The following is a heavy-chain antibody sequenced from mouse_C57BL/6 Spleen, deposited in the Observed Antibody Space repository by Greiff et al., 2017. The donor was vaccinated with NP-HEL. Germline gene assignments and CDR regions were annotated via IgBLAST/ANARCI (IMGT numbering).Heavy chain of an antibody. D-gene: IGHD1-1*01. CDR3: TRIYYYGNWFAY. Sequence: EVQLQQSGTVLARPGASVKMSCKTSGYTFTSYWMHWVKQRPGQGLEWIGAIYPGNSDTSYNQKFKGKAKLTAVTSASTAYMELSSLTNEDSAVYYCTRIYYYGNWFAYWGQGTLVTVSA. CDR1: GYTFTSYW. V-gene: IGHV1-5*01. J-gene: IGHJ3*01. CDR2: IYPGNSDT.